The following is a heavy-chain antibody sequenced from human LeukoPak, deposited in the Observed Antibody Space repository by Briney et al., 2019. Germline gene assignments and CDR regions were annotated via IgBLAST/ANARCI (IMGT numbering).Heavy chain of an antibody. CDR3: ARELTVLLWFGESLSSDI. D-gene: IGHD3-10*01. J-gene: IGHJ3*02. CDR2: INPDGSST. CDR1: AFTFSSYW. V-gene: IGHV3-74*01. Sequence: GGSLRLSCAASAFTFSSYWMYWVRQAPGKGLVWVSRINPDGSSTTYADSVKGRFTISRDNAKNTLYLQMNSLRAEDTAVYYCARELTVLLWFGESLSSDIWGQGTMVTVSS.